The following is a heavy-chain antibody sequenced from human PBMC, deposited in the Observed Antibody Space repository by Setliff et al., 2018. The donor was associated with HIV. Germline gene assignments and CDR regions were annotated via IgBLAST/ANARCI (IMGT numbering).Heavy chain of an antibody. Sequence: LRLSCAGSGFTFTDYIMHWVRQVPGKGLVWVSRINSDGSDTRYADFVKGRFTISRDNAKNTLYLQMNSLRVEDTAVYYCARDRGYPDSFNIWGQGTVVTVSS. CDR3: ARDRGYPDSFNI. D-gene: IGHD3-10*01. J-gene: IGHJ3*02. CDR2: INSDGSDT. V-gene: IGHV3-74*01. CDR1: GFTFTDYI.